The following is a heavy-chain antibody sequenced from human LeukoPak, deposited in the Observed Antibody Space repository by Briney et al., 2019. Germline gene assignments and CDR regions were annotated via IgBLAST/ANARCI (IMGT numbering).Heavy chain of an antibody. CDR2: IYSGGST. V-gene: IGHV3-53*01. Sequence: GGSLRLSCAASGFTFSSYSMNWVRQAPGKGLEWVSVIYSGGSTYYADSVKGRFTISRDNSKNTLYLQMNSLRAEDTAVYYCARDPPGIAVAGPNWGQGTLVTVSS. J-gene: IGHJ4*02. CDR3: ARDPPGIAVAGPN. D-gene: IGHD6-19*01. CDR1: GFTFSSYS.